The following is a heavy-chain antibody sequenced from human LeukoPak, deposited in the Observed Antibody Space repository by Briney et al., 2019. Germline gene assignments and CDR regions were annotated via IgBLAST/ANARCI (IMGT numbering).Heavy chain of an antibody. Sequence: ASVKVSCKASGYTFTTYGISWVRQAPGQGLEWMGWISTYNGDTNYAQKLQGRVTMTADTSTSTTYMELRSLRSDDTAVYYCASGQYWGRLDYWGQGTLVTVSS. J-gene: IGHJ4*02. CDR3: ASGQYWGRLDY. D-gene: IGHD7-27*01. CDR1: GYTFTTYG. V-gene: IGHV1-18*01. CDR2: ISTYNGDT.